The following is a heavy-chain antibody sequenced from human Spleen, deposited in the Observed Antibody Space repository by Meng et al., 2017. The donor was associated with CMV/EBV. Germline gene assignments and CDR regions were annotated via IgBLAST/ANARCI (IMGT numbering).Heavy chain of an antibody. Sequence: YQWSWIRQTPGKGLEWIGYIYYTGSTKYNPSLKSRVIISVDTSRNQFSLRLSSVTAADTAVYYCARNYLEGLREFDHWGQGTLVHRLL. CDR3: ARNYLEGLREFDH. D-gene: IGHD3-16*01. J-gene: IGHJ5*02. CDR2: IYYTGST. CDR1: YQ. V-gene: IGHV4-59*01.